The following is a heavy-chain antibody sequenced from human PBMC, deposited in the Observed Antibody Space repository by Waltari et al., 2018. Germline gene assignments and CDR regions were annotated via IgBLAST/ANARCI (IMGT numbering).Heavy chain of an antibody. CDR2: ISYSGAT. CDR3: ATYVGASVGTAAFDV. J-gene: IGHJ3*01. V-gene: IGHV4-39*01. CDR1: GGSLTTSRHY. D-gene: IGHD3-16*01. Sequence: QLHLKESGPGLVKPSETLYLTCSVSGGSLTTSRHYWGGIREPPGKGLECTGTISYSGATYYNPTLRSRVTISLDTSKNQFSLKLNSVTAADTAVYYCATYVGASVGTAAFDVWGQGTMVTVSS.